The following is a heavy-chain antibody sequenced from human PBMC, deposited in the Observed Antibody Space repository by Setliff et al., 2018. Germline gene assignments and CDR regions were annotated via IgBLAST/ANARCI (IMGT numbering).Heavy chain of an antibody. D-gene: IGHD6-13*01. Sequence: PGESLKISCVGSGFALNSYAMIWVRQAPGKGLEWVSVIYSGGRTTYYADSVEGRFTISRDSSKNTLYLQMNSLRVEDTAVYYCAKRRSSSWFGGMDYWGQGTLVTVSS. V-gene: IGHV3-23*03. J-gene: IGHJ4*02. CDR3: AKRRSSSWFGGMDY. CDR1: GFALNSYA. CDR2: IYSGGRTT.